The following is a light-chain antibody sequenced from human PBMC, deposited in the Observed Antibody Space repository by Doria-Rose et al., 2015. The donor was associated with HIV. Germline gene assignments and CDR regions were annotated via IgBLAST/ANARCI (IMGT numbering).Light chain of an antibody. J-gene: IGKJ1*01. CDR2: DAS. Sequence: TQSPSSLSASVGDRVTITCQASQDITNSLNWYQQKPGRAPKLLIYDASNLEAGVPSRFSGSGSGTDFTFTISSLQPEDIATYYCQQYDNVLQWTFGQGTKVEI. CDR1: QDITNS. CDR3: QQYDNVLQWT. V-gene: IGKV1-33*01.